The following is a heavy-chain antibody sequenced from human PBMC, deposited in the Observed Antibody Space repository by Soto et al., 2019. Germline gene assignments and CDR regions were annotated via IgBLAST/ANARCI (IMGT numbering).Heavy chain of an antibody. CDR3: ARTTTTKSRDY. CDR1: GFTFSSYD. V-gene: IGHV3-23*01. D-gene: IGHD4-17*01. Sequence: EVQLLESGGGLVQPGGSLGLSCAASGFTFSSYDMSWVRQAPGKGLEYVSSISVTGSGTYYADSVKGRFTISRDNSKNTLNLQMNSLRVEDTAVYDCARTTTTKSRDYWGQGTLVTVSS. CDR2: ISVTGSGT. J-gene: IGHJ4*02.